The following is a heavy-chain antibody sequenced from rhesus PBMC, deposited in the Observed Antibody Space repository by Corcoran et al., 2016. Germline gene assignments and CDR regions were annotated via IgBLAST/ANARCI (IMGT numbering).Heavy chain of an antibody. CDR2: ICGGDRHP. V-gene: IGHV4-173*01. Sequence: QLQLQESGPGLVRPSETLSLPCGVSAGSINSACWRWIRQIPGKGLAWIGRICGGDRHPDYNPSLKGPFPISTDTSKSQCSLKLSSMTAADTALFSCTRTGRIGRGRFDIWGPGVLVTVSS. CDR1: AGSINSAC. D-gene: IGHD1-44*02. J-gene: IGHJ5-1*01. CDR3: TRTGRIGRGRFDI.